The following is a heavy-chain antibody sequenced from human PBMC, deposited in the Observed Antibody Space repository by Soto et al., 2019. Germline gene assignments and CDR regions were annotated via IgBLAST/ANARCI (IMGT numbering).Heavy chain of an antibody. CDR1: GFTFSGKT. J-gene: IGHJ4*02. V-gene: IGHV3-30-3*01. CDR3: AKDPLNYDFWSGYFDY. D-gene: IGHD3-3*01. CDR2: IAPDASQI. Sequence: PGGSLRLSCAASGFTFSGKTMYWVRQAPGKGLEWVALIAPDASQIYYADSVKGRFTISRDNSKNTLYLQMNSLRAEDTALYYCAKDPLNYDFWSGYFDYWGQGTLVTVSS.